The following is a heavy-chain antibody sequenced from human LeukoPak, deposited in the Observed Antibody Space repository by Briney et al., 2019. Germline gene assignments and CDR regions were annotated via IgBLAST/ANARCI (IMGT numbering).Heavy chain of an antibody. J-gene: IGHJ4*02. CDR3: WGHSVGYGLDY. V-gene: IGHV4-59*08. Sequence: SETLSLTCTVSGGSISSYYWSWIRQPPGKGLEWIGYIYNSGSTNYNPSLKSRVTISVDTSTNQFSLKLRSVTAADTAVYYWWGHSVGYGLDYWGQGTLVTVSS. CDR2: IYNSGST. D-gene: IGHD2-15*01. CDR1: GGSISSYY.